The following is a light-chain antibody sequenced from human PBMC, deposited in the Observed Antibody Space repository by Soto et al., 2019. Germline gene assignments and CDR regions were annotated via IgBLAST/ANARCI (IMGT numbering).Light chain of an antibody. V-gene: IGKV3-15*01. CDR2: GAS. Sequence: EIVMTQSPATLSVSPGERVTLSCRASQSVSSKLAWYQQKPGQAPRLLIYGASTRATGIPARFSGSGSETEFTLTISSLQSEDFAVYYCQEYKYSKKFGQGTKVEIK. J-gene: IGKJ1*01. CDR3: QEYKYSKK. CDR1: QSVSSK.